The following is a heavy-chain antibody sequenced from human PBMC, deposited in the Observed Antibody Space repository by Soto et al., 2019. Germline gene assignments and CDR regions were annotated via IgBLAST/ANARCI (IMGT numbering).Heavy chain of an antibody. V-gene: IGHV2-70*04. CDR2: IDWDDDK. CDR3: AKTGTDGSWFDP. D-gene: IGHD1-1*01. Sequence: ESGPTLVNPTQTLTLTCTFSGFSLRNSGMRVSWIRQPPGKALEWLARIDWDDDKFYSTSLRTRLTISKDTSKNRVVLTMTNMDPVDTATYYCAKTGTDGSWFDPWGQGTLVTVSS. CDR1: GFSLRNSGMR. J-gene: IGHJ5*02.